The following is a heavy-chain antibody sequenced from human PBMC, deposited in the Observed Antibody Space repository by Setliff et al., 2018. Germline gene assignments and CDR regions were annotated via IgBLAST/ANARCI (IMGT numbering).Heavy chain of an antibody. D-gene: IGHD3-10*01. CDR2: IYYSGST. Sequence: LSETLSLTCTVSGGSISSGDYYWSWIRQPPGKGLEWIGYIYYSGSTYYNPSLKSRVTMSIDTSKNQFSLKLNSVTAADMAVYYCARGIITMIRGVITFSYYFDYWGQGTLVTVSS. J-gene: IGHJ4*02. V-gene: IGHV4-30-4*08. CDR3: ARGIITMIRGVITFSYYFDY. CDR1: GGSISSGDYY.